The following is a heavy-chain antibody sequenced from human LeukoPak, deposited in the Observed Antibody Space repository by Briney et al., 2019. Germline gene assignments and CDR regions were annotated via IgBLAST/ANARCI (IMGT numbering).Heavy chain of an antibody. CDR1: GYTFTSYY. CDR3: ARDERGFVKRSTSRNWFDR. CDR2: INPSGGST. V-gene: IGHV1-46*01. Sequence: GASVKVSCKASGYTFTSYYMHWVRQAPGQGLEWMGIINPSGGSTSYAQKFQGRVTMTRDTSTSTVYMELSSLRSEDTAVYYCARDERGFVKRSTSRNWFDRWGQGTLVTVSS. J-gene: IGHJ5*02. D-gene: IGHD2-2*01.